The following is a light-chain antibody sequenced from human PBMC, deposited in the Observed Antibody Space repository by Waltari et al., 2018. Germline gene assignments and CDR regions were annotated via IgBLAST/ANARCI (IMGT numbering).Light chain of an antibody. V-gene: IGLV3-21*04. CDR3: QVWDSSSDHVV. Sequence: SYVLTQPPSESVAPGKTARITCGGKNIGIKMLHWYQQKPGQAPVLVIYYDSDRPSGIPERFSGTKSGNTATLTISRAEAGDEADYYCQVWDSSSDHVVFGGGTKLTVL. CDR2: YDS. J-gene: IGLJ2*01. CDR1: NIGIKM.